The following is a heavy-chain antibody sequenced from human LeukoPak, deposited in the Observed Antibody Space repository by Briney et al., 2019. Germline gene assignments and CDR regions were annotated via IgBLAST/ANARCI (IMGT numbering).Heavy chain of an antibody. V-gene: IGHV3-74*01. J-gene: IGHJ3*02. Sequence: GGSLRLSCAASGFSFSSHWMHWVRQAPGKGLVWVSRINSDGSSISYADSVKGRFTISRDNAKNTLYLQMNSLGVEDTAVFYCVSSEWYAAFDIWGQGTMVTASS. CDR1: GFSFSSHW. D-gene: IGHD6-19*01. CDR2: INSDGSSI. CDR3: VSSEWYAAFDI.